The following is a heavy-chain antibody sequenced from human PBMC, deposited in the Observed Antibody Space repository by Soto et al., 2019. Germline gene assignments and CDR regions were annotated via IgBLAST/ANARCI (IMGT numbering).Heavy chain of an antibody. CDR2: IYNTGNT. V-gene: IGHV4-30-4*01. Sequence: QVQLHQSGPGLVKPAQTLSLECTVIGGSVNTGDNYWSWVRRSPGRGLEWIGYIYNTGNTFYNPALENRVTMSVDASKNQFSLTLTSVTAADTAVYFCAREPLDGMDVWGQGTNVTVSS. CDR1: GGSVNTGDNY. J-gene: IGHJ6*02. CDR3: AREPLDGMDV.